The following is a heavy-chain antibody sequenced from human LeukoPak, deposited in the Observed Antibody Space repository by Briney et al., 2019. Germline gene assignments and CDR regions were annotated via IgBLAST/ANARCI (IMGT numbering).Heavy chain of an antibody. CDR2: SNHSGST. J-gene: IGHJ4*02. CDR3: ARVGDAANDSSGYSIDY. Sequence: SETLSLTCAVYGGSFSGYYWSWIRQPPGKGLEWIGESNHSGSTNYNPSLKSRVTISVDTSKNQFSLKLSSVTAADTAVYYCARVGDAANDSSGYSIDYWGQGTLVTVSS. D-gene: IGHD3-22*01. CDR1: GGSFSGYY. V-gene: IGHV4-34*01.